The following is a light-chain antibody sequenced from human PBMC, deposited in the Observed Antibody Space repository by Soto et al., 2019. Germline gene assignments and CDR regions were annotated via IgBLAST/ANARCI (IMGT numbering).Light chain of an antibody. Sequence: QSVLAPPAPVSGSPGQSITISCTGTSSVVGGYNFVSWYQQHPDKAPKLMIYDVTNRPSGVSNRFSGSKSGNTASLTISGLQAEDEADYYCSSYTSISTYVFGTGTKVTVL. V-gene: IGLV2-14*01. J-gene: IGLJ1*01. CDR2: DVT. CDR3: SSYTSISTYV. CDR1: SSVVGGYNF.